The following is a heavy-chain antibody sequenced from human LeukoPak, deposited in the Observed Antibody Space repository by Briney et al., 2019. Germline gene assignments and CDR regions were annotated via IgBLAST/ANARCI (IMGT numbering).Heavy chain of an antibody. Sequence: GGSLRLSCAVSGFAFGRYCMSWVRQAPGKGLQWVASINQGGSRPHYLDSVTARYIISRHNAQTSLFLQMTRLRVDDTAVYYCARLKDDVTKLDYWGQGTLVSVS. V-gene: IGHV3-7*01. J-gene: IGHJ4*02. CDR2: INQGGSRP. CDR1: GFAFGRYC. D-gene: IGHD2-8*01. CDR3: ARLKDDVTKLDY.